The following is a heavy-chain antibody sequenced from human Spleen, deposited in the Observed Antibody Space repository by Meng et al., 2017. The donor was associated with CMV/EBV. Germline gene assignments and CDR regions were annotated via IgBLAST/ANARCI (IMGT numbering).Heavy chain of an antibody. J-gene: IGHJ4*02. Sequence: GESLKISCAASGFTFTNYGMHWVRQAPGKGLDWVAFIRFDGNNKYYVDSVEGRFTVSRDNSKNTLYLQMHSLRAEDTAVYYCAKDRQWQMGRGGYFDSWGQGTLVTVSS. D-gene: IGHD6-19*01. CDR1: GFTFTNYG. CDR3: AKDRQWQMGRGGYFDS. V-gene: IGHV3-30*02. CDR2: IRFDGNNK.